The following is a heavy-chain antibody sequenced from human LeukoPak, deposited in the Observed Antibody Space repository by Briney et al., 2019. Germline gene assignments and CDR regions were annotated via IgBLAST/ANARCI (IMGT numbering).Heavy chain of an antibody. CDR3: ARGPRYSSGWYGMDV. V-gene: IGHV1-8*01. D-gene: IGHD6-19*01. Sequence: GASVKVSCKASGYTFTSYDINWVRQATGQGLEWMGWMNTNSGNTGYAQKFQGRVTMTRNTSISTAYMEVSSLRSEDTAVYYCARGPRYSSGWYGMDVWGQGTTVTVSS. CDR1: GYTFTSYD. CDR2: MNTNSGNT. J-gene: IGHJ6*02.